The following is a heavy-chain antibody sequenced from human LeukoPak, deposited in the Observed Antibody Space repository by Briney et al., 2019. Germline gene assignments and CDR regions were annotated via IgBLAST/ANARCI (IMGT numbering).Heavy chain of an antibody. CDR2: IYSGGST. V-gene: IGHV3-53*01. CDR1: GLTVSSNY. J-gene: IGHJ4*02. D-gene: IGHD3-10*01. CDR3: SGLITMVRGVTY. Sequence: PGGSLRLSCAASGLTVSSNYMSWVRQAPGKGLEWVSVIYSGGSTYYADSVKGRFTISRDNSKNTLYLQMNSLRAEDTAVYYCSGLITMVRGVTYWGQGTLVTVSS.